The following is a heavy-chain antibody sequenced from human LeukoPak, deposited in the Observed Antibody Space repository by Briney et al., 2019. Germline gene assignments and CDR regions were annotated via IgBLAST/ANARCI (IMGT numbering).Heavy chain of an antibody. CDR1: GFTFSSYG. J-gene: IGHJ4*02. Sequence: GGSLRLSCAASGFTFSSYGMSWVRQAPGKGLEWVSAISGSGGSTYYADSVKGRFTISRDNSKNTLYLQMNSLRAEDTAVYYCAKAHGSGSYYLDYWGQGTLVTVSS. CDR2: ISGSGGST. D-gene: IGHD3-10*01. V-gene: IGHV3-23*01. CDR3: AKAHGSGSYYLDY.